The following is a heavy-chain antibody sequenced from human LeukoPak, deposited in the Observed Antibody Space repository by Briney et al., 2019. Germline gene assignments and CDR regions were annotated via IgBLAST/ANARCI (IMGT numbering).Heavy chain of an antibody. CDR1: GFTFSDYY. CDR2: ISSSGSTI. J-gene: IGHJ4*02. D-gene: IGHD6-13*01. Sequence: GGSLRLSCAASGFTFSDYYMSWIRQAPGKGLEWVSYISSSGSTIYYADSVKGRFTISRDNAKNSLYLQMNSLKTEDTAVYYCTTTRASWSWTHWGQGTLVTVSS. CDR3: TTTRASWSWTH. V-gene: IGHV3-11*01.